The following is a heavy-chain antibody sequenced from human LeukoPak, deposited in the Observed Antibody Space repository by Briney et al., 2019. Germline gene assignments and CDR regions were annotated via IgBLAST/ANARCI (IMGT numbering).Heavy chain of an antibody. J-gene: IGHJ4*02. V-gene: IGHV1-69*06. CDR3: ATGPLNYDSSGYYYLPVY. Sequence: SVKVSCKASGGTFSSYAISWVRQAPGQGLEWMGGIIPIFGTANYAQKFQGRVTMTEDTSTDTAYMELSSLRSEDTAVYYCATGPLNYDSSGYYYLPVYWGQGTLVTVSS. CDR2: IIPIFGTA. D-gene: IGHD3-22*01. CDR1: GGTFSSYA.